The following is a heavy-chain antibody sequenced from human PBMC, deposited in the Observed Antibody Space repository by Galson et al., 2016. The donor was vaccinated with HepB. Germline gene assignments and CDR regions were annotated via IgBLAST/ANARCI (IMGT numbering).Heavy chain of an antibody. CDR1: GFSLSNYG. CDR3: AKRGTMVRGVTPNFDY. CDR2: ISHDENDK. D-gene: IGHD3-10*01. J-gene: IGHJ4*02. V-gene: IGHV3-30*18. Sequence: SLRLSCAVSGFSLSNYGMHWVRQAPGKGLEWVSLISHDENDKFYGDPVKGRFTISKDNSKNTLFLQMSGLRAEDTAVYYCAKRGTMVRGVTPNFDYWGQGTLVTVSS.